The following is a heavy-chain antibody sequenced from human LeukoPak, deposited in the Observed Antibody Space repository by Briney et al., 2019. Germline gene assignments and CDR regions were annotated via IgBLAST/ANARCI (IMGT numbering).Heavy chain of an antibody. V-gene: IGHV4-39*07. CDR3: ARAGGSYGY. J-gene: IGHJ4*02. D-gene: IGHD1-26*01. CDR1: GGSISSSSYY. Sequence: SETLSLTCTVSGGSISSSSYYWGWIRQPPGKGLEWIGEINHSGSTNYNPSLKSRVTISVDTSKNQFSLKLSSVTAADTAVYYCARAGGSYGYWGQGTLVTVSS. CDR2: INHSGST.